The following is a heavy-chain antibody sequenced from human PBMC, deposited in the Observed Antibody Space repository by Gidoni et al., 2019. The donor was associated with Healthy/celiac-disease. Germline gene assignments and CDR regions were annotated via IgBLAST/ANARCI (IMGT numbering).Heavy chain of an antibody. CDR3: ARDPGRDAWFDP. J-gene: IGHJ5*02. CDR1: GFTFSDYY. CDR2: ISSSSSYT. Sequence: QMPLVESGGGLVKPGGSLRLSCAASGFTFSDYYISWIRQAPGKGLEGVSYISSSSSYTNYADSVKGRFTISRDNAKNSLYQQMNSLRAEDTAVYYCARDPGRDAWFDPWGQGTLVTVSS. V-gene: IGHV3-11*05.